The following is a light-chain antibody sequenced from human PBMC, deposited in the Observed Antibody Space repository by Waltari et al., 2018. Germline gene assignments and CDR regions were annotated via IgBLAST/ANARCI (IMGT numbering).Light chain of an antibody. CDR2: DVH. Sequence: SALTQPASVSASPGQSIAISCTATNPDLDNFNFVSWYQQYPGEAARLLIYDVHVRASGISNRFSGSKSGNTASLTISGLQAEDEADYYCCSFTTRRTYVFGTGTKVTVL. V-gene: IGLV2-14*03. J-gene: IGLJ1*01. CDR3: CSFTTRRTYV. CDR1: NPDLDNFNF.